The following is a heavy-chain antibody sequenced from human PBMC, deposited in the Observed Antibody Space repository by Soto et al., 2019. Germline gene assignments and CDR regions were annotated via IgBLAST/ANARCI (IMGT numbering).Heavy chain of an antibody. Sequence: GGSLRLSCEASGFIFSDFGMHWVRQAPGKGLEWVAVISYDGNNKYYAQSVKGRFTISRDNSKNTLFLNMDSLRPEDAAVYHCVKGYLDTAVVNSPDAFDFWGPGTMVTVSS. J-gene: IGHJ3*01. CDR3: VKGYLDTAVVNSPDAFDF. CDR1: GFIFSDFG. CDR2: ISYDGNNK. D-gene: IGHD5-18*01. V-gene: IGHV3-30*18.